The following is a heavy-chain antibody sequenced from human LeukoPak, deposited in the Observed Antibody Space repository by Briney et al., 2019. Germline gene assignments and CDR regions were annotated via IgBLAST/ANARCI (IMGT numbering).Heavy chain of an antibody. Sequence: SETLSVTCTVSGGSISSGGYYWSWIRQHPGKGLEWIGYIYYSGSTYYNPSLKSRVTISVDTSKNQFSLKLSSVTAADTAVYYCAGGERNLYYYYGMDVWGQGTTVTVSS. V-gene: IGHV4-31*03. CDR1: GGSISSGGYY. CDR2: IYYSGST. J-gene: IGHJ6*02. D-gene: IGHD4-17*01. CDR3: AGGERNLYYYYGMDV.